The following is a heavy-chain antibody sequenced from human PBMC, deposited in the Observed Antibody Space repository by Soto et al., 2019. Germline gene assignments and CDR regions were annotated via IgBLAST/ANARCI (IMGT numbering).Heavy chain of an antibody. J-gene: IGHJ4*02. D-gene: IGHD3-22*01. Sequence: ASVKVSCKASGYTFTSYGISWVRQAPGQGLEWMGWISAYNGNTNYAQKLQGRVTMTTDTSTSTAYMELRSLRSDDTAVYYCARDFVPIYYDSSGYYPFDYWGQGTLVTVSS. V-gene: IGHV1-18*01. CDR2: ISAYNGNT. CDR3: ARDFVPIYYDSSGYYPFDY. CDR1: GYTFTSYG.